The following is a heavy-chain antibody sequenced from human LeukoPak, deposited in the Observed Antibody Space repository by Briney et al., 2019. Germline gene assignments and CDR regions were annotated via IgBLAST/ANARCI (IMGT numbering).Heavy chain of an antibody. J-gene: IGHJ4*02. V-gene: IGHV4-34*01. CDR1: GGSFSGYY. Sequence: SETLSLTCAVYGGSFSGYYWSWIRQPPGKGLEWIGEINHSGSTNYNPSLKSRVTISVDTSKNQFSLKLSSVTAADTAVYYCARDLSSITGTHFDYWGQGTLVTVSS. CDR2: INHSGST. CDR3: ARDLSSITGTHFDY. D-gene: IGHD1-7*01.